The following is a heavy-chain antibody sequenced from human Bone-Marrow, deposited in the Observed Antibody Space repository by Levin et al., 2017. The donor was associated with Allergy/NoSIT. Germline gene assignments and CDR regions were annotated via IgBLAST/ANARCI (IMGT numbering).Heavy chain of an antibody. V-gene: IGHV3-48*01. Sequence: GGSLRLSCVGSGFSITDYSFHWVRQAPGKGLEWISYISIGSYTIHYADSVEGRFSVSRDDAKNSLYLQVDSPRVADTAMYYCARATYHDDSSGTWCDPWGQGTPVTVSA. CDR3: ARATYHDDSSGTWCDP. CDR1: GFSITDYS. D-gene: IGHD3-22*01. J-gene: IGHJ5*02. CDR2: ISIGSYTI.